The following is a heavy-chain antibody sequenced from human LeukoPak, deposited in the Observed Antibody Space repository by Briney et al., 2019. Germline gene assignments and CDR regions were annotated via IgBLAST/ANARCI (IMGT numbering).Heavy chain of an antibody. Sequence: GGSLRLSCAASGFTFSSYEMNWVRQAPGKGLEWVSYISSSGSTIYSADSVKGRFTISRDNAKNSLYLQMNSLRAEDTAVYYCATLYYDFWSGWFDPWGQGTLVTVSS. CDR3: ATLYYDFWSGWFDP. D-gene: IGHD3-3*01. CDR2: ISSSGSTI. CDR1: GFTFSSYE. J-gene: IGHJ5*02. V-gene: IGHV3-48*03.